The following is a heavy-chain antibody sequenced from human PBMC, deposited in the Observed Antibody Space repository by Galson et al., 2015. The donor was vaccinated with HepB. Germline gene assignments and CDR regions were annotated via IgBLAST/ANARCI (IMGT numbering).Heavy chain of an antibody. Sequence: SLRLSCAASGFAFSSYWMSWFRQAPGKGLEWVANINRDGSEKNYVGSVKGRFTVSRDNAKNSLNLQMNSLRAEDTAVYYCARVADADYGDHTHFDSWGQGTLVTVSS. CDR1: GFAFSSYW. D-gene: IGHD4-17*01. J-gene: IGHJ4*02. CDR2: INRDGSEK. CDR3: ARVADADYGDHTHFDS. V-gene: IGHV3-7*01.